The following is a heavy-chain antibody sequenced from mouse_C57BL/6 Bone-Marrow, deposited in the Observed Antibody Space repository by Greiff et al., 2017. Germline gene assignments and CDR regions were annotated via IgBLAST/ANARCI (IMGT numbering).Heavy chain of an antibody. Sequence: EVMLVESGGGLVQPGGSLKLSCAASGFTFSDYYMYWVRQTPEKRLEWVAYISNGGGSTYYPNTVKGRFTISRDNAKNTLYLQMSRLKSEDTAMYYCARLRGAMGYWGQGTSVTVSS. CDR3: ARLRGAMGY. J-gene: IGHJ4*01. CDR1: GFTFSDYY. V-gene: IGHV5-12*01. CDR2: ISNGGGST.